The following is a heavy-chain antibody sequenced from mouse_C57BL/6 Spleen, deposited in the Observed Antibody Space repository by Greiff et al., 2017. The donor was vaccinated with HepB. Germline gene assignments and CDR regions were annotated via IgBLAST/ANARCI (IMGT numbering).Heavy chain of an antibody. CDR1: GFTFSSYA. D-gene: IGHD1-1*01. V-gene: IGHV5-4*01. Sequence: EVQWVESGGGLVKPGGSLKLSCAASGFTFSSYAMSWVRQTPEKRLEWVATISDGGSYTYYPDNVKGRFTISRDNAKNNLYLQMSHLKSEDTAMYYCARGEDYYGSSYWYFDVWGTGTTVTVSS. CDR3: ARGEDYYGSSYWYFDV. CDR2: ISDGGSYT. J-gene: IGHJ1*03.